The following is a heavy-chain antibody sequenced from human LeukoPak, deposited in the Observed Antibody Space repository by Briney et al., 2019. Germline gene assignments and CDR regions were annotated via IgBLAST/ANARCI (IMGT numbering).Heavy chain of an antibody. J-gene: IGHJ4*02. V-gene: IGHV3-7*01. Sequence: QAGGSLRLSCAASGFSFSTYWMSWVRQTPEKGLEFVANIDQGGSVRNYMDSLKGRCTISRDNAKKSLYLEINSLRADDTAVYYCARDAGTDGTYFDYWGQGTLVTVSS. CDR2: IDQGGSVR. CDR3: ARDAGTDGTYFDY. CDR1: GFSFSTYW. D-gene: IGHD1-1*01.